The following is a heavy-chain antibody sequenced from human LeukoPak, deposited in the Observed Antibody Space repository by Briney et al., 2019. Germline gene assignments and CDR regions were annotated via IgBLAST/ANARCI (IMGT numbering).Heavy chain of an antibody. J-gene: IGHJ4*02. CDR1: GFTFSSYY. CDR2: IKEDGSER. CDR3: ARDLYGDYFFDY. Sequence: GGSLRLSCVASGFTFSSYYMSWVRQAPGKGLEWVANIKEDGSERYYVDSMKGRFTISRDNAKNSLYLQMNSLRAEDTAVYYCARDLYGDYFFDYWGQGTLSPSPQ. V-gene: IGHV3-7*01. D-gene: IGHD4-17*01.